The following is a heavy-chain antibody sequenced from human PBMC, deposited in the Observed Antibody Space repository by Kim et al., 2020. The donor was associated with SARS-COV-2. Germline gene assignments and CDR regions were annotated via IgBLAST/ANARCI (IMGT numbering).Heavy chain of an antibody. J-gene: IGHJ6*02. Sequence: GGSLRLSCAASGFMFDDYALHWVRQVPGKGLEWVAGISWNSDAVGYVDSVKGRFTISRDNAKNFLWLQMNSLRTEDSAVYYCALSRGAFLTGSRVMDVWGPGTTVTVSS. CDR3: ALSRGAFLTGSRVMDV. CDR1: GFMFDDYA. CDR2: ISWNSDAV. V-gene: IGHV3-9*01. D-gene: IGHD3-9*01.